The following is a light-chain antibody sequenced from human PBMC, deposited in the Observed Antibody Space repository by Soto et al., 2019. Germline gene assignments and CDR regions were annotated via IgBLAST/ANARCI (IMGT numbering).Light chain of an antibody. CDR1: QSLSSN. V-gene: IGKV3-15*01. CDR3: QQYNAWTLT. Sequence: VLTQSPGTLSLSPGEGATLSCRASQSLSSNLAWYQQNTGQAPRLLISGKSTRATGIPDRFSGSGSGTELNLTISSLQSEDFAVYYCQQYNAWTLTCGQGTKVDIK. J-gene: IGKJ1*01. CDR2: GKS.